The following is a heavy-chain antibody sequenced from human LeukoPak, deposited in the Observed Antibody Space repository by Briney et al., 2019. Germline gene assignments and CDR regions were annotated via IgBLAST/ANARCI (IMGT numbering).Heavy chain of an antibody. CDR3: ARGGTMVRGVRINWFDP. J-gene: IGHJ5*02. CDR1: GGSFSGYY. Sequence: SETLSLTCAVYGGSFSGYYWSWIRQPPGKGLEWIGEINHSGSTNYNPSLKSRVTISVDTSKNQFSLKLSSVTAAGTAVYYCARGGTMVRGVRINWFDPWGQGTLVTVSS. V-gene: IGHV4-34*01. D-gene: IGHD3-10*01. CDR2: INHSGST.